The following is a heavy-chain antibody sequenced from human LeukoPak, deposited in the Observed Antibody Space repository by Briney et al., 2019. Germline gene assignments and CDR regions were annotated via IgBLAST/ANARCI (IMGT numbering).Heavy chain of an antibody. CDR1: GGSIFSSY. V-gene: IGHV4-59*08. J-gene: IGHJ2*01. CDR2: IYSTGIT. CDR3: ARRAYFDTSGYSPAAGYFDL. D-gene: IGHD3-22*01. Sequence: SSETLSLTCTVSGGSIFSSYWNWIRQPPGRGLEWIGYIYSTGITSYNPSLKSRGTISIATSKNQFSLRLNSVTAADPAFYYCARRAYFDTSGYSPAAGYFDLWGRGTLATVSS.